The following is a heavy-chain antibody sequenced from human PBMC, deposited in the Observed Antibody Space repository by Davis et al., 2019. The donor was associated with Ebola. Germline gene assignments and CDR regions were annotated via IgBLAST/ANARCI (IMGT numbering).Heavy chain of an antibody. V-gene: IGHV3-21*01. CDR3: ARDLYHGYHYMDV. CDR1: GFTFSSYS. J-gene: IGHJ6*03. CDR2: IRTSSTYI. D-gene: IGHD2/OR15-2a*01. Sequence: GESLKISCAASGFTFSSYSVNWVRQAPGKGLECVSSIRTSSTYIYYADSVKGRFTISRDNAKNSLYLQMNSLRAEDTAVYYCARDLYHGYHYMDVWGKGTTVTVSS.